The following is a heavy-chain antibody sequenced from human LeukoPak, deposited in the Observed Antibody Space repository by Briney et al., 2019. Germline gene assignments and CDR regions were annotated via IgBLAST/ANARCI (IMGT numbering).Heavy chain of an antibody. CDR3: AKDIRYYDSSGYPDY. CDR1: GFTFDDYA. V-gene: IGHV3-9*01. J-gene: IGHJ4*02. CDR2: ISWNSGSI. Sequence: PGRSLRLSCAASGFTFDDYAMHWVRQAPGKGLEWVSGISWNSGSIGYADSVKGRFTISRDNAKNSLYLQVNSLRAEDTALYYCAKDIRYYDSSGYPDYWGQGTLVTVSS. D-gene: IGHD3-22*01.